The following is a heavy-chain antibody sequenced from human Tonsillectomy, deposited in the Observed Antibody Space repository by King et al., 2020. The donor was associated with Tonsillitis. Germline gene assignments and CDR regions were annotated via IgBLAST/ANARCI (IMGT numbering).Heavy chain of an antibody. CDR3: AKDLTIFAGMDV. V-gene: IGHV3-30*18. CDR2: ISYDGSNK. Sequence: VQPVESGGGVVQPGRSLRLSCAASGFTFSSYGMHWVRQAPGKGLEWVAIISYDGSNKYYADSVKGRFTISRDNSKNTLFLQMNSLRAEDTAVYYCAKDLTIFAGMDVWGQGTTVTVSS. J-gene: IGHJ6*02. D-gene: IGHD3-3*01. CDR1: GFTFSSYG.